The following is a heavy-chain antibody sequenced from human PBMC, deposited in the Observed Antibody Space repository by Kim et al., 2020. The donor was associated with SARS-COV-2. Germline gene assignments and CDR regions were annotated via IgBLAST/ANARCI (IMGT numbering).Heavy chain of an antibody. D-gene: IGHD3-22*01. Sequence: SETLSLTCAVYGGSFSGYYWSWIRQPPGKGLEWIGEINHSGSTNYNPSLKSRVTISVDTSKNQFSLKLSSVTAADTAVYYCAEYYYDSSGYLFDYWGQGTLVTVSS. CDR3: AEYYYDSSGYLFDY. CDR2: INHSGST. V-gene: IGHV4-34*01. CDR1: GGSFSGYY. J-gene: IGHJ4*02.